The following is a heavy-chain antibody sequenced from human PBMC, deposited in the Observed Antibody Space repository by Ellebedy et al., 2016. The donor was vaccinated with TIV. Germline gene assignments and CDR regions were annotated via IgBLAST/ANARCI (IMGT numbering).Heavy chain of an antibody. V-gene: IGHV7-4-1*02. Sequence: AASVKVSCKASGYSFINYAMNWVRQAPGQGLEWMGWINTNTGNPTYAQGFTGRFVFSFDTSVSTAYLHISSLKAEDTAIYYCARAAAAGFFWYFDPWGRGTLVTVSS. D-gene: IGHD6-13*01. CDR2: INTNTGNP. CDR1: GYSFINYA. CDR3: ARAAAAGFFWYFDP. J-gene: IGHJ2*01.